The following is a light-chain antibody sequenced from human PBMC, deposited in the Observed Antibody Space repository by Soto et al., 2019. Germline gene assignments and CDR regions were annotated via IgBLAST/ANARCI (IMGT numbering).Light chain of an antibody. Sequence: DVVMTQSPLSLPVTLGQPASISCRSSQSLVYRDGDIYLNWFHQRPDQSPRRLIYKVSKRDSGVPDRFSGSGSGTDFTLKISRVEAEDVGVYYCMQGTHWPLTFGGGTKVDIK. J-gene: IGKJ4*01. CDR3: MQGTHWPLT. CDR1: QSLVYRDGDIY. CDR2: KVS. V-gene: IGKV2-30*01.